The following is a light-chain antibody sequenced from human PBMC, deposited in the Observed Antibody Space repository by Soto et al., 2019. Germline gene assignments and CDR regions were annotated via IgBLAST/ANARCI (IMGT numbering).Light chain of an antibody. V-gene: IGLV1-44*01. CDR2: SNN. Sequence: QSVLTQPPSASGTPGQRVTISCSGSSSNIGSNVVNWYQQLPGAAPKLLIYSNNHRPSGGPDRFFGSKSGTSASLAISGRQSEDETDYYCASWDASLSAVVFGGGTKLTVL. CDR3: ASWDASLSAVV. J-gene: IGLJ2*01. CDR1: SSNIGSNV.